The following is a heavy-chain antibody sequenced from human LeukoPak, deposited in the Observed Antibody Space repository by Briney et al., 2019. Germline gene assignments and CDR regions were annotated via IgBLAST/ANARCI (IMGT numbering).Heavy chain of an antibody. CDR2: IYSGGST. J-gene: IGHJ4*02. V-gene: IGHV3-53*01. Sequence: GGSLRLSCAASGFTVSSNYMSWVRQAPGKGLEWVSVIYSGGSTYYADSVKGRFTISRDNPKNILYLQMNSLRAEDTAVYYCARMGVGAMGFWGQGTLVTVSS. CDR3: ARMGVGAMGF. D-gene: IGHD1-26*01. CDR1: GFTVSSNY.